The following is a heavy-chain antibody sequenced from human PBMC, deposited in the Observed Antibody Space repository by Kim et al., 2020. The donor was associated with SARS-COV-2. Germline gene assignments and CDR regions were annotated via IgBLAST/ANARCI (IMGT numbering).Heavy chain of an antibody. D-gene: IGHD6-19*01. CDR2: ISGSGGRS. V-gene: IGHV3-23*01. CDR1: GFSFSSYG. CDR3: AKEEYVSSWRDPGIDP. J-gene: IGHJ5*02. Sequence: GGSLRLSCAASGFSFSSYGMSWVRQAPGKGLEWVSGISGSGGRSYYADSVKGRFTISRDTSKNTLYLEMNSLRGEDTAIYYCAKEEYVSSWRDPGIDPWGQGTLVTVSS.